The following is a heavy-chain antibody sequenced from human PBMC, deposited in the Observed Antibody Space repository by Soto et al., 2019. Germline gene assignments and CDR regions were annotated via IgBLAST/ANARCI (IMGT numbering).Heavy chain of an antibody. V-gene: IGHV4-34*01. J-gene: IGHJ4*02. CDR3: ARGWTTSVDY. Sequence: QVQLQQWGAGLLKPSETLSLTCAVYGGSFSGYYWSWIRQPPGKGLEWIGEINHSGSTNYNPSLKSRVTIXVDSSKNQFPLKLSSVTAADTAVYYCARGWTTSVDYWGQGTLVTVSS. D-gene: IGHD4-17*01. CDR2: INHSGST. CDR1: GGSFSGYY.